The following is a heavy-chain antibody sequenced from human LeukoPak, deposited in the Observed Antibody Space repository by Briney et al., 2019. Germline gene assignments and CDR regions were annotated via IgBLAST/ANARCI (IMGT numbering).Heavy chain of an antibody. Sequence: ASVKVSCKASGYTFTSYGISWVRQAPGPGLEWMGWISAYNGNTNYAQKLQGRVTMTTDTSTSTAYMELRSLRSDDTAVYYCAGTPYYDILTGYGANWFDPWGQGTLVTVSS. V-gene: IGHV1-18*01. CDR1: GYTFTSYG. CDR3: AGTPYYDILTGYGANWFDP. J-gene: IGHJ5*02. CDR2: ISAYNGNT. D-gene: IGHD3-9*01.